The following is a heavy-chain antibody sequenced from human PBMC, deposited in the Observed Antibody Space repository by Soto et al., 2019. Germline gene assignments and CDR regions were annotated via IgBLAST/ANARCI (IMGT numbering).Heavy chain of an antibody. CDR2: ISSSSSYI. CDR1: GFTFSSYS. CDR3: ARDHYDFWSGGAFDI. D-gene: IGHD3-3*01. V-gene: IGHV3-21*01. Sequence: EVQLVESGGGLVKPGGSLRLSCAASGFTFSSYSMNWVRQAPGKGLEWVSSISSSSSYIYYADSVKGRFTISRDNAKNSLYLQMNSLRAEDTAVYYCARDHYDFWSGGAFDIWGQGTMVTVSS. J-gene: IGHJ3*02.